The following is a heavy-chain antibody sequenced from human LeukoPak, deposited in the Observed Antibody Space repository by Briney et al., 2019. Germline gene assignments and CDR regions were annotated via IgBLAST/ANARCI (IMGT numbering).Heavy chain of an antibody. CDR1: GYTFPSYG. CDR2: INPNSGGT. CDR3: ASRGYCSGGSCYSTDY. V-gene: IGHV1-2*02. Sequence: ASVKVSCKASGYTFPSYGSSWLRQAPGQGLEWMGWINPNSGGTNYAQKFQGRVTMTRDTSISTAYMELSRLRSDDTAVYYCASRGYCSGGSCYSTDYWGQGTLVTVSS. J-gene: IGHJ4*02. D-gene: IGHD2-15*01.